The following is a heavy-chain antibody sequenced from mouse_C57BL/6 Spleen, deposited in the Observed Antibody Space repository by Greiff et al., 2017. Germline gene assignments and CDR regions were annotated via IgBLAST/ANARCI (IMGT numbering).Heavy chain of an antibody. J-gene: IGHJ4*01. V-gene: IGHV1-7*01. CDR2: INPNSGYT. CDR1: GYTFTNYC. CDR3: CGYAMDY. Sequence: QVQLQQSGAELVKPGASVKLSCKASGYTFTNYCMHWVKQRPGQGLEWIGYINPNSGYTKYNKKFKDKATLTADKSSSTAYMLLSSLTDEDSAVYYCCGYAMDYWGQGTSVTVSS.